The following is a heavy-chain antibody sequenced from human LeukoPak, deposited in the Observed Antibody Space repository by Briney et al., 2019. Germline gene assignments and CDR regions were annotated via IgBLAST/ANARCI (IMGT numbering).Heavy chain of an antibody. D-gene: IGHD3-10*01. J-gene: IGHJ4*02. CDR2: INPNSGGT. CDR1: GYTFTGYY. CDR3: ARGITMVRGVIMAPGY. Sequence: ASVKVSCKXSGYTFTGYYMHWVRQAPGQGLEWMGWINPNSGGTNYAQKFQGRVTMTRDTSISTAYMELSRLRSDDTAVYYCARGITMVRGVIMAPGYWGQGTLVTVSS. V-gene: IGHV1-2*02.